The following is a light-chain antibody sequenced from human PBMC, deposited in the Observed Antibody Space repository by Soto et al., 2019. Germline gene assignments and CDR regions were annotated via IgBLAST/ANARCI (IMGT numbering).Light chain of an antibody. CDR1: QATSSY. Sequence: DIQLTQSPSFLSASVGDRVTITCGASQATSSYLAWYQKKPGKAPKLLIYAASTLQSGVPSRLRGSGYGTELTITISSMKTEDFAIYYCQQLKSYPITFGHGTRLEI. CDR3: QQLKSYPIT. CDR2: AAS. V-gene: IGKV1-9*01. J-gene: IGKJ5*01.